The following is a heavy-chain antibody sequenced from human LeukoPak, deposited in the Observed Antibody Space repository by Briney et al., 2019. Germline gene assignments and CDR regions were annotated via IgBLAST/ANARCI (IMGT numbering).Heavy chain of an antibody. CDR1: GGSISSSSYY. D-gene: IGHD5-24*01. J-gene: IGHJ5*02. CDR2: IYYSGST. Sequence: SETLSLTCTVSGGSISSSSYYWGWIRQPPGKGLEWIGSIYYSGSTYYNPSLKSRVTISVDTSKNQFSLKLSSVTAADTAVYYCARGALERWLQSVNNWFDPWGQGTLVTVSS. CDR3: ARGALERWLQSVNNWFDP. V-gene: IGHV4-39*07.